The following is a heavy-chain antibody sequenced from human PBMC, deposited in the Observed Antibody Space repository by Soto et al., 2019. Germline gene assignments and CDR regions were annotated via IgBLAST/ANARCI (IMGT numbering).Heavy chain of an antibody. CDR2: TYHSGNP. J-gene: IGHJ4*02. Sequence: SETLSLTCGVSGDTISTGGYSWAWIRQPPGKALEWIGHTYHSGNPYYNPSLKSRVIISVDRSKNQFSLKVSSVTAEDTAVYYCAKARAQYYDFWSGYPVDYWGQGTLVTVS. CDR3: AKARAQYYDFWSGYPVDY. V-gene: IGHV4-30-2*01. CDR1: GDTISTGGYS. D-gene: IGHD3-3*01.